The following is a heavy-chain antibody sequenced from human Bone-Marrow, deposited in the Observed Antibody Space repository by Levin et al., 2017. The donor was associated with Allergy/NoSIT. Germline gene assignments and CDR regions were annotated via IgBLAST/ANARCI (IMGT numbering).Heavy chain of an antibody. J-gene: IGHJ4*02. CDR3: VSKVRTCRGGSCFFDY. V-gene: IGHV3-11*06. CDR1: GFRFSDHY. D-gene: IGHD2-15*01. Sequence: GGSLRLSCAASGFRFSDHYMTWIRQAPGKRLEWVSYISGDNSFTNYADSVRGRFTISRDNAKNSLYLQMNSLRAEDTAVYYCVSKVRTCRGGSCFFDYWGQGALVTVSS. CDR2: ISGDNSFT.